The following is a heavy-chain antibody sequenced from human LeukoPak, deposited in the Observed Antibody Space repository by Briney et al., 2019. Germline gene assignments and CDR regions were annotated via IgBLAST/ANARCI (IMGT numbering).Heavy chain of an antibody. CDR3: AREDCSGGSCYSLSLTPVFHVFDI. D-gene: IGHD2-15*01. V-gene: IGHV1-2*02. J-gene: IGHJ3*02. Sequence: GASVKVSCKASGYIFTGYYMHWVRQAPGQGLEWMGWINPNSGGTNSAQKFQGRITMTRDTSISTAYMELRSLRSDDTAVYYCAREDCSGGSCYSLSLTPVFHVFDIWGQGTMVTVSS. CDR1: GYIFTGYY. CDR2: INPNSGGT.